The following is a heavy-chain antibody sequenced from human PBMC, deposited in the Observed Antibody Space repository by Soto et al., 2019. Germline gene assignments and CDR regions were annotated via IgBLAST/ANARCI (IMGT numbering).Heavy chain of an antibody. V-gene: IGHV4-30-4*01. CDR1: AGSISSGDYY. D-gene: IGHD1-20*01. Sequence: PSETLSLTCTVSAGSISSGDYYWSWIRQPPGKGLEWIGYIYYSGSTYYNPSLKSRVTISVDTSKNQFSLKLSSVTAADTAVYYCARDRITGAYYYYYGMDVWGQGTTVTVSS. CDR2: IYYSGST. CDR3: ARDRITGAYYYYYGMDV. J-gene: IGHJ6*02.